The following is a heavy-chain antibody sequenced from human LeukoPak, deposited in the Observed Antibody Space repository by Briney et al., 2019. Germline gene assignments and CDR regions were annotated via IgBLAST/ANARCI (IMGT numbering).Heavy chain of an antibody. CDR3: ARVASSGSYASYFDY. V-gene: IGHV1-69*05. CDR2: IIPIFGTA. CDR1: GGTFSSYA. D-gene: IGHD1-26*01. Sequence: SVKVSCKASGGTFSSYAISWVRQAPGQGLEWMGGIIPIFGTANYAQKFQGRVTITTDESTSTAYMERSSLRSEDTAVYYCARVASSGSYASYFDYWGPGTLVTVSS. J-gene: IGHJ4*02.